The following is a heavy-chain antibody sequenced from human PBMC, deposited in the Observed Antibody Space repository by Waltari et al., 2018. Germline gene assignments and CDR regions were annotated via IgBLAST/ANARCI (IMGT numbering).Heavy chain of an antibody. J-gene: IGHJ4*02. CDR1: GGSFSGYQ. Sequence: QVQLQQWGAGLLKPSENLSLTCAASGGSFSGYQCSWIRQPPGKGLEWIGEINHSGTTNYNPSLKSRVTISLDTSKNQFSLRLTSVTAADTAVYYCARGSYSSSWYDWGQGTLVTVSS. V-gene: IGHV4-34*01. CDR2: INHSGTT. CDR3: ARGSYSSSWYD. D-gene: IGHD6-13*01.